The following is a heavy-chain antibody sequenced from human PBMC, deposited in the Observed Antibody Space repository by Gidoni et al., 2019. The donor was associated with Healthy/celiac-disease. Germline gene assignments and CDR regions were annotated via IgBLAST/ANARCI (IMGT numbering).Heavy chain of an antibody. CDR3: ARPSSSDYYDSSGYAFDI. J-gene: IGHJ3*02. CDR2: IYSSGST. V-gene: IGHV3-53*01. D-gene: IGHD3-22*01. CDR1: GFTVRSNY. Sequence: EVQLVESGGGLIQPGGPLRLSCAAPGFTVRSNYMSWVRQAPGKWLEWVSVIYSSGSTYYADSVKGRFTISRDNSKNTLYLQMNSLRAEDTAVYYCARPSSSDYYDSSGYAFDIWGQGTMVTVSS.